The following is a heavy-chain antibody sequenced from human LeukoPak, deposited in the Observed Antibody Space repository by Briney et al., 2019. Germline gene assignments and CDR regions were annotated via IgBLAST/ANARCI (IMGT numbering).Heavy chain of an antibody. V-gene: IGHV3-21*01. CDR3: ARDQSPPRYYYDSSGYDY. D-gene: IGHD3-22*01. CDR1: GFTFSSYS. Sequence: GGSLRLSCAASGFTFSSYSMNWVRQAPEKGLDWVSSISSSSSYIYYADSVKGRFTISRDNAKNSLYLQMNSLRAEDTAVYYCARDQSPPRYYYDSSGYDYWGQGTLVTVSS. CDR2: ISSSSSYI. J-gene: IGHJ4*02.